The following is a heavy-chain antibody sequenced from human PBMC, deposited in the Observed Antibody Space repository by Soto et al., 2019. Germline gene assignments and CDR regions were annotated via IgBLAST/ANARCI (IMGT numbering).Heavy chain of an antibody. V-gene: IGHV4-39*01. CDR1: GGSISSSSYY. J-gene: IGHJ6*02. Sequence: SSETLSLTCTVSGGSISSSSYYWGWIRQPPGKGLEWIGSIYYSGSTYYNPSLKSRVTIPVDTSKNQFSLKLSSVTAADTAVYYCARGLEWIQLWFYYYGMDVWGQGTTVT. D-gene: IGHD5-18*01. CDR3: ARGLEWIQLWFYYYGMDV. CDR2: IYYSGST.